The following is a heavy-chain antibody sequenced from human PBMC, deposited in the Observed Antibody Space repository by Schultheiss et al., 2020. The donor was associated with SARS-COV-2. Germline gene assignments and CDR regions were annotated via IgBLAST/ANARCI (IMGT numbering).Heavy chain of an antibody. CDR3: ARRVVVPAANRNWFDP. J-gene: IGHJ5*02. D-gene: IGHD2-2*01. CDR2: INHSGST. CDR1: GGSISSYY. Sequence: SETLSLTCTVSGGSISSYYWSWIRQPPGKGLEWIGEINHSGSTNYNPSLKSRVTISVDTSKNQFSLKLSSVTAADTAVYYCARRVVVPAANRNWFDPWGQGTLVTVSS. V-gene: IGHV4-34*01.